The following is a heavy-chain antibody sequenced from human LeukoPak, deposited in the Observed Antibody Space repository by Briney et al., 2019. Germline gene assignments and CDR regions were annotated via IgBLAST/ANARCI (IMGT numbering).Heavy chain of an antibody. J-gene: IGHJ4*02. D-gene: IGHD6-6*01. CDR3: ARVALMYSSSPLDY. CDR2: ISYDGSNK. V-gene: IGHV3-30-3*01. Sequence: SGGSLRLSCAASGFTFSSYAMHWVRQAPGKGLEWVAVISYDGSNKYYADSVKGRFTISRDNSKNTLYLQMNSLRAEDTAVYYCARVALMYSSSPLDYWGQGTPVTVSS. CDR1: GFTFSSYA.